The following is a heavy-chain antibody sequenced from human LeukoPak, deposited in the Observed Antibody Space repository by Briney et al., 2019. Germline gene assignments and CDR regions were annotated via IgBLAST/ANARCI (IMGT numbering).Heavy chain of an antibody. Sequence: PSETLSLTCAVYGGSFSGYYWSWIRQSPGKGLEWIGEINHSGSTNYNPSLKSRVTISVDPSKNQFSLKLSSVTAADTAVYYCARVVRSDYYDSGSLFYYYYMDIWDKGTTVTVSS. D-gene: IGHD3-10*01. CDR2: INHSGST. CDR1: GGSFSGYY. CDR3: ARVVRSDYYDSGSLFYYYYMDI. J-gene: IGHJ6*03. V-gene: IGHV4-34*01.